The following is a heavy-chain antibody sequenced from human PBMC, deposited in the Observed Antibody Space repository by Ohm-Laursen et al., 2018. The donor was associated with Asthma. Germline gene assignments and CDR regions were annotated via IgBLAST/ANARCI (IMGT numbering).Heavy chain of an antibody. Sequence: SLRLSCAASGFTFSSYSMNWVRQAPGKGLEWVSSISSSSSYIYYAGSAKGRFTISRDNSKNTLYLQMNSLRAEDTAVYYCARERSVAGYVHGMDVWGQGTTVTVSS. D-gene: IGHD6-19*01. CDR3: ARERSVAGYVHGMDV. V-gene: IGHV3-21*01. CDR2: ISSSSSYI. CDR1: GFTFSSYS. J-gene: IGHJ6*02.